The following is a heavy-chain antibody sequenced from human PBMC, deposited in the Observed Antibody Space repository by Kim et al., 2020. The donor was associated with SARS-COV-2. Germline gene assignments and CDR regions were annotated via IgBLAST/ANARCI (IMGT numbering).Heavy chain of an antibody. Sequence: NPSLKSRVTISVDTSKNQFSLKLSSVTAADTAVYYCARAEIQLWSYYFDYWGQGTLVTVSS. J-gene: IGHJ4*02. D-gene: IGHD5-18*01. V-gene: IGHV4-4*09. CDR3: ARAEIQLWSYYFDY.